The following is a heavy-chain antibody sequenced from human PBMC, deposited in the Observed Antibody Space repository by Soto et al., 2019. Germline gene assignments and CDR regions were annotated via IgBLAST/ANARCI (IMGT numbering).Heavy chain of an antibody. V-gene: IGHV4-34*01. CDR2: INHSGST. CDR1: GGSFSGYY. J-gene: IGHJ4*02. Sequence: SETLSLTCAVYGGSFSGYYWSWIRQPPGKGLEWIGEINHSGSTNYNPSLKSRVTISVDTSKNQFSLKLSSVTAADTAVYYCARGRRWVVAASYYFDYWGQGTLVTVSS. D-gene: IGHD2-15*01. CDR3: ARGRRWVVAASYYFDY.